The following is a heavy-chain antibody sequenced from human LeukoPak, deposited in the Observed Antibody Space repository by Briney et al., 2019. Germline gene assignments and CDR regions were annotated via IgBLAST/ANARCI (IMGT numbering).Heavy chain of an antibody. CDR2: ISYDGINQ. V-gene: IGHV3-30*04. CDR1: GFTFSSYA. D-gene: IGHD1/OR15-1a*01. J-gene: IGHJ4*02. CDR3: TLTTFGVVYYFDY. Sequence: PGGSPRLSCATSGFTFSSYAMHWVRKAPGKGLEWVALISYDGINQYYADSVKGRFIISRDNSKNTLYLQLNSLRLEDTAVYYCTLTTFGVVYYFDYWGQGTLVTVSS.